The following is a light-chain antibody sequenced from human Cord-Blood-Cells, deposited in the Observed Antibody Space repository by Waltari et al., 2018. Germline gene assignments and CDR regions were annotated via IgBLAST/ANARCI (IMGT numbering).Light chain of an antibody. CDR2: RNN. Sequence: QSVLTQPPSASGTPGPRVTISCSGSSSNIGSNYVYWYQQLPGTDPKLLIYRNNQRPSGVPDRFSGSKSGTSASLAISGLRSEDEADYYCAAWDDSLSGWVFGGGTKLTVL. CDR1: SSNIGSNY. J-gene: IGLJ3*02. CDR3: AAWDDSLSGWV. V-gene: IGLV1-47*01.